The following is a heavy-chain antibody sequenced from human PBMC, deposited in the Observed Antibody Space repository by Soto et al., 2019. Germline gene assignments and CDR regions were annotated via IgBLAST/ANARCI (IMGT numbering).Heavy chain of an antibody. D-gene: IGHD3-3*01. CDR1: GFTFSSYG. CDR2: ISYDGSNK. J-gene: IGHJ5*02. V-gene: IGHV3-30*18. Sequence: QVQLVESGGGVVQPGRSLRLSCAASGFTFSSYGMHWVRQAPGKGLEWVAVISYDGSNKYYADSVKGPFTISRDNSKNTLYLQMNSLRAEDTAVYYCAKDATYYDFWSGPGKFDPWGQGTLVTVSS. CDR3: AKDATYYDFWSGPGKFDP.